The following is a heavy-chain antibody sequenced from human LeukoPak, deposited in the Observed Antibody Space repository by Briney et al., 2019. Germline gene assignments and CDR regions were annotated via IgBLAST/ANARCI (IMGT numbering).Heavy chain of an antibody. CDR3: AKRTMSAFDS. CDR2: MNQDGSHK. V-gene: IGHV3-7*03. J-gene: IGHJ4*02. CDR1: GFNFNTYW. D-gene: IGHD5-24*01. Sequence: GGSLRLSCTASGFNFNTYWMSWVRQAPGKGLEWVANMNQDGSHKYYLDSVKGRFIISRDNSKNMVYLQMNSLTVEDTATYYCAKRTMSAFDSWGQGTLLIVSS.